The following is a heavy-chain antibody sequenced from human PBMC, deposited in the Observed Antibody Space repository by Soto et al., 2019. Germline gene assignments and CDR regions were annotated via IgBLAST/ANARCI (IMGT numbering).Heavy chain of an antibody. Sequence: GGSLRLSCAASGFTFSSYAMAWVRQAPGKGLEWVSATSYAGGSTYYADSVKGRFTISRDNSKNTLYLQLDSLRAEDTAVYYCAKSVAATPARRYFDSWGQGTLVTVSS. CDR1: GFTFSSYA. CDR2: TSYAGGST. V-gene: IGHV3-23*01. J-gene: IGHJ4*02. D-gene: IGHD5-12*01. CDR3: AKSVAATPARRYFDS.